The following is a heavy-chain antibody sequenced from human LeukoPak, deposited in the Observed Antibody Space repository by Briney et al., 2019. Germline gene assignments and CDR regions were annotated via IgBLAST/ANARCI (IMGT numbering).Heavy chain of an antibody. CDR2: INGDGSST. CDR1: GFTLSSYW. V-gene: IGHV3-74*01. J-gene: IGHJ3*02. D-gene: IGHD2-2*01. Sequence: GGSLRPSCAASGFTLSSYWMHWVRQAPGKGMVWVSRINGDGSSTTYADAVKGVFTISRDNAKNTLYLQMSSLRAEDTAVYYCARRGRVPAFDIWGQGTMVTVAS. CDR3: ARRGRVPAFDI.